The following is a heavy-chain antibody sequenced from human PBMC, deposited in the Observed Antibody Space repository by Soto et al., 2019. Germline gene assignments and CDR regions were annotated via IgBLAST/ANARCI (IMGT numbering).Heavy chain of an antibody. V-gene: IGHV1-2*02. CDR1: GYTFTGYY. CDR2: INPNSGGT. CDR3: ARGYYDSSGYYIYYYYGMDV. J-gene: IGHJ6*02. D-gene: IGHD3-22*01. Sequence: KFSCKASGYTFTGYYMHWVRQAPGQGLEWMGWINPNSGGTNYAQKFQGRVTMTRDTSISTAYMELSRLRSDDTAVYYCARGYYDSSGYYIYYYYGMDVWGQGTTVTVSS.